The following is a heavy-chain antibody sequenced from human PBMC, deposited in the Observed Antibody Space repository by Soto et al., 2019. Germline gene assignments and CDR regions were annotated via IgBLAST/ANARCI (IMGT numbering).Heavy chain of an antibody. CDR2: ITSDTNTI. CDR3: VRSVEGHFDY. CDR1: GFRFSIYS. D-gene: IGHD6-19*01. V-gene: IGHV3-48*02. Sequence: EVQLVESGGGLVQPGGSLRLSCAASGFRFSIYSMNWVRQAPGKGLEWSSYITSDTNTIKYADSVKGRFTISRDNAKNSLYLHMKSLRDEDTAVYYCVRSVEGHFDYWGPGTVVTVSS. J-gene: IGHJ4*02.